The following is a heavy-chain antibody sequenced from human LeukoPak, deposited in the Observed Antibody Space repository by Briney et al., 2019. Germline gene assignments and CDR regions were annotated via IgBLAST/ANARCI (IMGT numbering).Heavy chain of an antibody. CDR3: ARVGGGSGWYDVDY. Sequence: ASVKVSCKASGYTFTGYYMHWVRQAPGQGLEWMGWISPNSGGTNYAQKFQGRVTMTRDTSISTAYMELSRLRSDDTAVYYCARVGGGSGWYDVDYWGQGTLVTVSS. J-gene: IGHJ4*02. D-gene: IGHD6-19*01. CDR2: ISPNSGGT. CDR1: GYTFTGYY. V-gene: IGHV1-2*02.